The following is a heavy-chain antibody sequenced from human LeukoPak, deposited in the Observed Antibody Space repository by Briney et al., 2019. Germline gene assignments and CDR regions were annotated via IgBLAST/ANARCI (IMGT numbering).Heavy chain of an antibody. Sequence: GGSLRLSCAASGFTFSSYEMNWVRQAPGKGLEWVSSISSSSSYIYYADSVKGRFTISRDNAKNSLYLQMNSLRAEDTAVYYCAREVAAFDAFDIWGQGTMVTVSS. CDR3: AREVAAFDAFDI. CDR2: ISSSSSYI. J-gene: IGHJ3*02. D-gene: IGHD6-19*01. V-gene: IGHV3-21*01. CDR1: GFTFSSYE.